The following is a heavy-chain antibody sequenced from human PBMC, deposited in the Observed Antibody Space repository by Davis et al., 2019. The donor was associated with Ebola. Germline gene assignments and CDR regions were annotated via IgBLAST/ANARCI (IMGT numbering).Heavy chain of an antibody. Sequence: SVKVSCKASGGTFSTYSISWVRQAPGQGLEWVGGIIPIFGASNYAQRFQGRVSITADESTSTAYMELSSLRSEDTAVYYCARDASHIAAAHWGQGTLVTVSA. J-gene: IGHJ4*02. CDR1: GGTFSTYS. V-gene: IGHV1-69*13. D-gene: IGHD6-6*01. CDR2: IIPIFGAS. CDR3: ARDASHIAAAH.